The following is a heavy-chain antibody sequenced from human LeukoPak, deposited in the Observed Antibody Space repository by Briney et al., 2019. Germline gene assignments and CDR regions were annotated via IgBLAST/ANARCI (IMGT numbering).Heavy chain of an antibody. CDR2: IYTSGST. CDR1: GGSISSYY. CDR3: ARLALDSSGWYGNSY. V-gene: IGHV4-4*07. Sequence: KTSETLSLTCTVSGGSISSYYWSWIRQPAGKGLEWIGRIYTSGSTNYNPSLKSRVTISVDTSKNQFSLKLSSVTAADTAVYYCARLALDSSGWYGNSYWGQGTLVTVSS. D-gene: IGHD6-19*01. J-gene: IGHJ4*02.